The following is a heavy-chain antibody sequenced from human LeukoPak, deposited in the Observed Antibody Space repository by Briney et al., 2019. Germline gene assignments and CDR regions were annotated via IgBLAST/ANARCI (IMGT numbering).Heavy chain of an antibody. V-gene: IGHV3-23*01. J-gene: IGHJ6*02. CDR2: ISSRGGRK. D-gene: IGHD3-3*01. CDR3: AKDPFITVFGVGSMDV. CDR1: GLTFSSDA. Sequence: GGSLRLSCAASGLTFSSDAMSWVPQAPREGLEWVSGISSRGGRKYYAGSVKGRFTIYRDNSKNTLYLQMNSLTAEDTAVYYCAKDPFITVFGVGSMDVWGQGTTVTVSS.